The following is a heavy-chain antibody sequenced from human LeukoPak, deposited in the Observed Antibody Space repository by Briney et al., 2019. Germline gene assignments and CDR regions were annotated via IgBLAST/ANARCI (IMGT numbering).Heavy chain of an antibody. Sequence: GGSLRLSCAASGFTVSSNYMSWVRQAPGKGLEWVSVIYSGGSTYYADSVKGRFTISRDNSKNTLYLQMNSPRAEDTAVYYCATQVTTMVRGVIGDYWGQGTLVTVSS. J-gene: IGHJ4*02. CDR3: ATQVTTMVRGVIGDY. CDR2: IYSGGST. D-gene: IGHD3-10*01. CDR1: GFTVSSNY. V-gene: IGHV3-66*01.